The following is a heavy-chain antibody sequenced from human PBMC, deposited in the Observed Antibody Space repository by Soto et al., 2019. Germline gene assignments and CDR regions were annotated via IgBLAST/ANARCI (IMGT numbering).Heavy chain of an antibody. V-gene: IGHV4-30-2*06. D-gene: IGHD2-8*01. CDR2: IYPSGTT. CDR1: GGSITTRGFS. CDR3: TTYGAFAQYYFDY. Sequence: SETLSLTCAVSGGSITTRGFSWNWIRQSPGKGLEWIGCIYPSGTTFYNPSLNSRVTISLDMSTNQFSLRLNSVTAAVTAVYYCTTYGAFAQYYFDYWGRGALVTVSS. J-gene: IGHJ4*02.